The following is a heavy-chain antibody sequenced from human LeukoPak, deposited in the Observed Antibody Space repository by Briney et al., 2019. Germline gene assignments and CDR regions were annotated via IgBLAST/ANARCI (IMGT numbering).Heavy chain of an antibody. Sequence: PGGSLRLSCEASGFTFSSYWMSWVRQAPGKGLEWVANIKQDGSEKHYVDSVKGRFTISRDNAKNSLYLQMNSLRAEDTAVYYCARDQFPTTVTSYYGMDGWGQGTTVTVSS. D-gene: IGHD4-17*01. CDR3: ARDQFPTTVTSYYGMDG. CDR1: GFTFSSYW. V-gene: IGHV3-7*01. CDR2: IKQDGSEK. J-gene: IGHJ6*02.